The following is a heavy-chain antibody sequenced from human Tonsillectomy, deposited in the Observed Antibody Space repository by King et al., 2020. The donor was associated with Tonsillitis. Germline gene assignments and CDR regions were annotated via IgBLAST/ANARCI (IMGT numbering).Heavy chain of an antibody. CDR3: ARVAASAGYFDY. CDR1: GFTFSGYA. J-gene: IGHJ4*02. CDR2: IWSDGSKK. D-gene: IGHD6-13*01. Sequence: VQLVESGGGVVQPGRSLRVSCAASGFTFSGYAMHWVRQAPGKGLEWVPVIWSDGSKKYYGDSWKGRFTISRDNSKNTLYLQMNSLRAEDTAVYYCARVAASAGYFDYCGQGTLVTVSS. V-gene: IGHV3-33*08.